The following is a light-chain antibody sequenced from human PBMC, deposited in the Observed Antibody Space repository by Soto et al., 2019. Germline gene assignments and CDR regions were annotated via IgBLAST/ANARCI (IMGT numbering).Light chain of an antibody. CDR2: ESS. CDR1: QTISNM. CDR3: QQYDNYPLT. V-gene: IGKV3D-15*01. Sequence: EVVMTQPPATLSVSPGDQVSLSCRANQTISNMLAWYQQKPGQAPRLLIYESSNRATGIAARFSGSGSGTDFTLTISSLQPDDFATYYCQQYDNYPLTFGGGTKVDI. J-gene: IGKJ4*01.